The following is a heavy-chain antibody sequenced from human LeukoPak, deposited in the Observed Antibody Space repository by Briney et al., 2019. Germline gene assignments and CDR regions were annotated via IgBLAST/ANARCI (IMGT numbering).Heavy chain of an antibody. CDR3: ARGILVVVTARYWFDP. Sequence: SETLSLTCAVYGGSFSGYYWSWIRQPPGKGLEWIGEINHSGSTNYNPSLKSRVTISVDTSKNQFSLKLSSVTAADTAVYYCARGILVVVTARYWFDPWGQGTLVTVSS. V-gene: IGHV4-34*01. CDR1: GGSFSGYY. J-gene: IGHJ5*02. D-gene: IGHD2-21*02. CDR2: INHSGST.